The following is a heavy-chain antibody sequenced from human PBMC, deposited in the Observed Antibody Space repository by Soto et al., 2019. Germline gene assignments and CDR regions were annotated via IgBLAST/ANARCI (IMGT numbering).Heavy chain of an antibody. Sequence: QVQLVESGGGVVQPGRSLRLSCAASGFTFRSYGMHWVRQAPGKGLEWLAVISNDGAKKYLADSVKGRLTISRDNSRNTLYLQMHSLSAGDTAVYYCGKDTLDCSGGDCPLYYYYGMDVWGQGTTVTVSS. CDR1: GFTFRSYG. J-gene: IGHJ6*02. CDR3: GKDTLDCSGGDCPLYYYYGMDV. D-gene: IGHD2-21*02. CDR2: ISNDGAKK. V-gene: IGHV3-30*18.